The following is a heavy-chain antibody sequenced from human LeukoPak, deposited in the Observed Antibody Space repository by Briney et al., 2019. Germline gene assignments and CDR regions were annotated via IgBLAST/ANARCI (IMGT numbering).Heavy chain of an antibody. CDR1: GYTFTGYY. J-gene: IGHJ3*02. V-gene: IGHV1-2*02. CDR3: ARVKASHRQDAFDI. CDR2: INPNSGGT. Sequence: ASVKVSCKASGYTFTGYYMHWVRQAPGQGLEWMGWINPNSGGTNYAQKFQGRVTMTRDTSISTAYMELSRLRSDDTAVYYCARVKASHRQDAFDIWGQGTMVTVSS. D-gene: IGHD2-2*01.